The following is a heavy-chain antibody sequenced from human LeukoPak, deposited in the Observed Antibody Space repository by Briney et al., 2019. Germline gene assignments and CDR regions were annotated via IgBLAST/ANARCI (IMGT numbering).Heavy chain of an antibody. CDR1: DGSFSGYY. D-gene: IGHD6-13*01. CDR2: INHSGST. J-gene: IGHJ4*02. Sequence: PAETLSLTCAVYDGSFSGYYWSWLRQPPGKGLEWIGEINHSGSTNYNPSLKSRVTISVDTSKNQFSLKLSSVTAADTAVYYCARSSSSWTLDYWGQGTLVTVSS. CDR3: ARSSSSWTLDY. V-gene: IGHV4-34*01.